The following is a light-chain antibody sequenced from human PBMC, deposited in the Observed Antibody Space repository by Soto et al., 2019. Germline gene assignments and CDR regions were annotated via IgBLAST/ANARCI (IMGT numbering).Light chain of an antibody. V-gene: IGLV2-14*01. CDR1: SSAVGGYHY. J-gene: IGLJ1*01. CDR3: SSYTSSSTLYV. CDR2: YGS. Sequence: QAVLTQPASVSGSPGQAVTISCTGTSSAVGGYHYVSWYQQHPGKAPKLMIYYGSNRPSGVSYCFSGFKSGNTASLTISALQAEDEADYYCSSYTSSSTLYVFGTGTKVTVL.